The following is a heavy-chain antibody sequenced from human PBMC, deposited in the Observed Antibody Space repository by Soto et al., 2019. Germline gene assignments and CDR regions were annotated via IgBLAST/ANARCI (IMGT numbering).Heavy chain of an antibody. J-gene: IGHJ3*02. Sequence: QVQLVQSGAEVKKPGSSVKVSCTASGGTFSSYAISWVRQAPGQGLEWMGGIIPIFGTANYAQKFQGRVTITADESTSTAYMELSSLRSEDTAVYYCAREARPYGSGSNAFDIWGQGTMVTVSS. CDR1: GGTFSSYA. D-gene: IGHD3-10*01. CDR2: IIPIFGTA. CDR3: AREARPYGSGSNAFDI. V-gene: IGHV1-69*01.